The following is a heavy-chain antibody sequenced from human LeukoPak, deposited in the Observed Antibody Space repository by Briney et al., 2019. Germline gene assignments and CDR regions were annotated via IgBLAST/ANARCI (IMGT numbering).Heavy chain of an antibody. V-gene: IGHV3-21*01. CDR3: ARDQASGSYFY. J-gene: IGHJ4*02. CDR1: GFTFSSYS. D-gene: IGHD1-26*01. CDR2: ISSSSSYI. Sequence: GGSLRLSCAASGFTFSSYSMNWVRQAPGKGLEWVSSISSSSSYIYFADSVKGRFTISRDNAKNSLYLQMNSLRAEDTAVYYCARDQASGSYFYWGQGTLVTVSS.